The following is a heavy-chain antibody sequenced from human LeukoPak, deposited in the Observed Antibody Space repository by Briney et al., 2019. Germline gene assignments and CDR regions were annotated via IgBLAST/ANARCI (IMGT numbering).Heavy chain of an antibody. Sequence: PSETLSLTCTVSGGSISSYYWSWIRQPPGKGLEWIGYIYYSGSTNYNPSLKSRVTISVDTSKNQFSLKLSSVTAADTAVYYCARVPYYYDSSGYYYSYFDYWGQGTLVTVSS. J-gene: IGHJ4*02. CDR3: ARVPYYYDSSGYYYSYFDY. CDR2: IYYSGST. D-gene: IGHD3-22*01. V-gene: IGHV4-59*01. CDR1: GGSISSYY.